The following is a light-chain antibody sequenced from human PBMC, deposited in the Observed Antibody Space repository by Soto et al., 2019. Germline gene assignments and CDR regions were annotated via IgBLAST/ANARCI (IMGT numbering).Light chain of an antibody. CDR1: QSVSSSY. CDR2: GAS. Sequence: EIVLTQSPGTLSLSPGERATLSCRARQSVSSSYLAWYQQTPGQAPRRLIYGASSRATGIPDRFSGSGSGTDFSLTISRLEPEDFAVYYCQQYDSSSEITFGQGTRLEIK. V-gene: IGKV3-20*01. CDR3: QQYDSSSEIT. J-gene: IGKJ5*01.